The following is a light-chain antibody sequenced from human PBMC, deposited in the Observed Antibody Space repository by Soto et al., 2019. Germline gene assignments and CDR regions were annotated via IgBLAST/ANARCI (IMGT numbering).Light chain of an antibody. V-gene: IGKV3-15*01. CDR2: GAS. J-gene: IGKJ1*01. CDR3: IQDYNYQWT. Sequence: ESVLPPSPATMSFAPVERAQLYFRASQSVSSNLAWYQQKPGQAHRLLIYGASTRATGIPARFSGSGSGTDFTLTIRSMQPEDFATYYCIQDYNYQWTCGNGHKGAIK. CDR1: QSVSSN.